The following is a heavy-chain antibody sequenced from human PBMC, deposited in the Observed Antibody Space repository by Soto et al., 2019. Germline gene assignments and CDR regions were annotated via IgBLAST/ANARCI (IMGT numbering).Heavy chain of an antibody. CDR2: INAGNGNT. D-gene: IGHD6-13*01. V-gene: IGHV1-3*01. J-gene: IGHJ4*02. Sequence: ASVMVSCKASGYTFTSCAMHWVRQAPGQRLEWMGWINAGNGNTKYSQKFQGRVTITRDTSASTAYMELSSLRSEDTAVYYCARGVGIAAAGYFDYWGQGTLVTVSS. CDR3: ARGVGIAAAGYFDY. CDR1: GYTFTSCA.